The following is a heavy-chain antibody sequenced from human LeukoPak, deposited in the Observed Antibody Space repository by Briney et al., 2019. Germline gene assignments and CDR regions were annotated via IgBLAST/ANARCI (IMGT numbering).Heavy chain of an antibody. CDR2: IYPGDSDT. D-gene: IGHD2-15*01. Sequence: KSGESLKISCKGSGYSFTSFWIGWVRQMPGKGLEWMGIIYPGDSDTRYSPSFQGQVTISADKSISTAYLQWSSLKASDTAMYYCARRFGYCSGGSCYYDPLFDYWGQGTLVTVSS. J-gene: IGHJ4*02. V-gene: IGHV5-51*01. CDR1: GYSFTSFW. CDR3: ARRFGYCSGGSCYYDPLFDY.